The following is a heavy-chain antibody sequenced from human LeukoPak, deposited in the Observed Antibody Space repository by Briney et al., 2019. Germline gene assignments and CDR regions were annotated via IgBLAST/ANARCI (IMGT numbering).Heavy chain of an antibody. D-gene: IGHD2-21*02. CDR1: GFTFSNAW. Sequence: GGSLRLSCAASGFTFSNAWMSWVRQAPGKGLEWVGRIKSKTDGGTTDYAAPVKGRFTISRDDSKNTLYLQMNSLKTEDTAVYYCTTCGGDCSYYFDYWGQGTLVTVSS. CDR3: TTCGGDCSYYFDY. CDR2: IKSKTDGGTT. V-gene: IGHV3-15*01. J-gene: IGHJ4*02.